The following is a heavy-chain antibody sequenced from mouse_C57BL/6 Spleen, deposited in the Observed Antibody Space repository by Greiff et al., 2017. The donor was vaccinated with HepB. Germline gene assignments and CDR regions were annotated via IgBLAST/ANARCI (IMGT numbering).Heavy chain of an antibody. V-gene: IGHV3-6*01. CDR3: AREKITTVVFDY. CDR2: ISYDGSN. Sequence: EVQVVESGPGLVKPSQSLSLTCSVTGYSITSGYYWNWIRQFPGNKLEWMGYISYDGSNNYNPSLKNRISITRDTSKNQFFLKLNSVTTEDTATYYCAREKITTVVFDYWGQGTTLTGSS. D-gene: IGHD1-1*01. J-gene: IGHJ2*01. CDR1: GYSITSGYY.